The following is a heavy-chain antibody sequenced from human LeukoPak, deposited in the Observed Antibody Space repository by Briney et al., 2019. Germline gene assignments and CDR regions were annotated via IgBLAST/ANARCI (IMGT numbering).Heavy chain of an antibody. J-gene: IGHJ4*02. CDR3: AKGDDILTGYFY. CDR1: GFTFDDYP. Sequence: PGGCLRLSCAASGFTFDDYPMHWVRQAPGKGLEWVSGISWNSGSVGYADSVKGRFTISRDNSKNTLYLQMNSLRAEDTAVYYCAKGDDILTGYFYWGQGTLVTVSS. CDR2: ISWNSGSV. V-gene: IGHV3-9*01. D-gene: IGHD3-9*01.